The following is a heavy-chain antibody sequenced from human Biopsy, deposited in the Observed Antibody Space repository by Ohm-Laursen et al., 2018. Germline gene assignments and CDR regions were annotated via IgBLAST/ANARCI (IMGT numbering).Heavy chain of an antibody. J-gene: IGHJ4*02. CDR1: GFTFSRHG. D-gene: IGHD3-22*01. Sequence: RSLRLSCAASGFTFSRHGMQWVRQAPGKRLEGVAVIWSDGNNKYYADSVKGRLTISRDTSRNTLYMQMNSLRVEDTALYYCARDAEEFDSSGPRFDYWGQGTLVTVSS. V-gene: IGHV3-33*01. CDR2: IWSDGNNK. CDR3: ARDAEEFDSSGPRFDY.